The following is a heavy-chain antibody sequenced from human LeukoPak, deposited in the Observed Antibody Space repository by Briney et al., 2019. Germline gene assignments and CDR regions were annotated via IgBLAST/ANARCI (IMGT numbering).Heavy chain of an antibody. Sequence: SETLSLTCTVSGGSVSSGSYYWSWIRQPPGKGLEWIGYIYYSGSTNYNPSLKSRVTISVDTSKNQFSLKLSSVTAADTAVYHCARDRITNGYNLIDYWGQGTLVTVSS. CDR1: GGSVSSGSYY. CDR2: IYYSGST. V-gene: IGHV4-61*01. D-gene: IGHD5-24*01. J-gene: IGHJ4*02. CDR3: ARDRITNGYNLIDY.